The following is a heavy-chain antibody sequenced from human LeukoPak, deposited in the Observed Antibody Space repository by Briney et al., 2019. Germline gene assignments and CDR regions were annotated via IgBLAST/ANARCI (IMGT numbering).Heavy chain of an antibody. CDR1: GYTFTSYD. Sequence: GASVKVSCKASGYTFTSYDINWVRQAAGQGLEWMGWMTPNSGFSGYAHKFRGRVTMTGNTSISTAYMELSSLRSEDTAIYYCVTNWGSRYYSDMDVWGQGTTATVSS. J-gene: IGHJ6*02. V-gene: IGHV1-8*01. CDR2: MTPNSGFS. CDR3: VTNWGSRYYSDMDV. D-gene: IGHD7-27*01.